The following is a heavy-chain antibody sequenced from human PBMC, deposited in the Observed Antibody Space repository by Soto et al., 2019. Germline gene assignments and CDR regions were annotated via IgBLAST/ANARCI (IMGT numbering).Heavy chain of an antibody. Sequence: EVQLLESGGDLVQPGGSLRLSCAASGFSVTSYSMNWVRQAPGKGLQWVSHISSSGSSVHHADSVKGRFTISRDSPKNSLYLQMNSLRDEDTAVYYCARVWGGYSRSAGFDYWGRGTLVTVSS. CDR1: GFSVTSYS. CDR2: ISSSGSSV. J-gene: IGHJ4*02. CDR3: ARVWGGYSRSAGFDY. V-gene: IGHV3-48*02. D-gene: IGHD6-6*01.